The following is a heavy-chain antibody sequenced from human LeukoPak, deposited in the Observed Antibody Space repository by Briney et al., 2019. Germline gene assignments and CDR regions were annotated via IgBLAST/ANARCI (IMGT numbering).Heavy chain of an antibody. V-gene: IGHV1-69*13. CDR2: IIPIFGTA. J-gene: IGHJ4*02. CDR1: GGTFSSYA. CDR3: ARGSGWDPWDY. D-gene: IGHD6-19*01. Sequence: RASVKVSCKASGGTFSSYAISWVRQAPGQGLEWMGGIIPIFGTANYAQKFQGRVTITADESTSTAYMELSSLRSEDTAVHYCARGSGWDPWDYWGQGTLVTVSS.